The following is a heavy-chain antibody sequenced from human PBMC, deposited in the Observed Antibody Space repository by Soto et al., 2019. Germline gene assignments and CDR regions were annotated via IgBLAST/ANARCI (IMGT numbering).Heavy chain of an antibody. J-gene: IGHJ4*02. Sequence: QVQLVESGGGVVQPGRSLRLSCAASGFTFSSYGMHWVRQAPGKGLEWVADIWSDESSKYYADSVKGRLTISRDNSKNPLVLQMNSLRAEDTAVYYCASDWLSRYFDYWGQGTLVTVSS. CDR1: GFTFSSYG. CDR3: ASDWLSRYFDY. D-gene: IGHD6-19*01. V-gene: IGHV3-33*01. CDR2: IWSDESSK.